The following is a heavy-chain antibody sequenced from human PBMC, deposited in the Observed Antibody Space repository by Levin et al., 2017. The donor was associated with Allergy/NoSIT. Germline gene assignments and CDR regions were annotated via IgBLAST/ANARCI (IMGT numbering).Heavy chain of an antibody. Sequence: GESLKISCVASGLTLSRYAFHWVRQPPGKGLEWVALISYDVNNKFYSNSVRGRFTISRDNSENTVFLQMSSLRTEDSGMYYCARDPGYGAFDGFDIWGQGAMVTVSS. CDR3: ARDPGYGAFDGFDI. D-gene: IGHD4-17*01. V-gene: IGHV3-30-3*01. J-gene: IGHJ3*02. CDR1: GLTLSRYA. CDR2: ISYDVNNK.